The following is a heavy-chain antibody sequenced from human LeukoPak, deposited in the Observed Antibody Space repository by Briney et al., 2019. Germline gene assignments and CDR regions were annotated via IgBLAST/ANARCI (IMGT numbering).Heavy chain of an antibody. D-gene: IGHD3-22*01. J-gene: IGHJ4*02. CDR1: GYTFTRYG. CDR3: ASRYYDSSGYYYFHY. Sequence: ASVKVSCKASGYTFTRYGISWVRQAPGQGLEWMGWISAYNGNTNYAQKLQGRVTMTTDTSTSTAYMELRSLRSDDTAVYYCASRYYDSSGYYYFHYWGQGTLVTVSS. CDR2: ISAYNGNT. V-gene: IGHV1-18*01.